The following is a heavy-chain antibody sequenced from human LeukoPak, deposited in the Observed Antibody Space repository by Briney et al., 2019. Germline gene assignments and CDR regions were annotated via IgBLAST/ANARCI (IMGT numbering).Heavy chain of an antibody. D-gene: IGHD1-1*01. CDR2: IKSKADGGTT. V-gene: IGHV3-15*01. J-gene: IGHJ5*02. CDR3: ARELNGAFDP. CDR1: GFTFTNAW. Sequence: KAGGSLRLSCAASGFTFTNAWMTWVRQAPGKGLEWVGRIKSKADGGTTDYAAPVKGRFTISRDNAKNSLYLQMNSLRAEDTAVYYCARELNGAFDPWGQGTLVTVSS.